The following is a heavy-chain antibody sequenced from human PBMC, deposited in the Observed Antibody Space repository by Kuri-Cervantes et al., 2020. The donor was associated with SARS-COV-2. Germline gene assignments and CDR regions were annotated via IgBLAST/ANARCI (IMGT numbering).Heavy chain of an antibody. J-gene: IGHJ4*02. D-gene: IGHD4-17*01. V-gene: IGHV3-64*04. CDR1: GFTFSSCF. Sequence: GGSLRLSCSASGFTFSSCFMLRVRQAPGKGLEHVSRISPNGGDTSYADSVKGRFTISRDNAKNSLYLQMNSLRDEDTAVYYCAMLYYGDYGGFDYWGQGTLVTCYS. CDR2: ISPNGGDT. CDR3: AMLYYGDYGGFDY.